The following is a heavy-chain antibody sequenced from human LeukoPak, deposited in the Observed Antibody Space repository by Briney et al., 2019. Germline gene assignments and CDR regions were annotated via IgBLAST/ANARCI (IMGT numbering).Heavy chain of an antibody. J-gene: IGHJ4*02. V-gene: IGHV3-11*01. CDR3: ARDFSSIRLRQPIDY. D-gene: IGHD5-12*01. CDR2: ISSSGSTI. CDR1: GFTFSDYY. Sequence: PGGSLRLSCAASGFTFSDYYMSWIRQAPGKGLEWVSYISSSGSTIYYADSVKGRFTISRDNAKNSLYLQMNSLRAEDTAVYYCARDFSSIRLRQPIDYWGQGTLVTVSS.